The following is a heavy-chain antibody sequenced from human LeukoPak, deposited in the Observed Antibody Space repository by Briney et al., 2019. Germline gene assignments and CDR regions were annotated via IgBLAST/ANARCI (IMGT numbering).Heavy chain of an antibody. D-gene: IGHD3-22*01. V-gene: IGHV4-39*07. J-gene: IGHJ4*02. CDR3: ARDYYDSSMGYDY. CDR2: IYYSGST. CDR1: GGSISSSNYY. Sequence: SETLSLTCTVSGGSISSSNYYWGWIRQPPGKGLEWIGSIYYSGSTYYNPSLKSRVTISVDTSKNQFSLKLSSVTAADTAVYYCARDYYDSSMGYDYWGQGTLVTVSS.